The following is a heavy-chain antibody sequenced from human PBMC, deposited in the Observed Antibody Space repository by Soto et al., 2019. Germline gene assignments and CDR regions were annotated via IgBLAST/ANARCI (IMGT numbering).Heavy chain of an antibody. CDR1: GFTFSSYA. V-gene: IGHV3-21*06. Sequence: GGSLRLSCAASGFTFSSYAMSWVRQAPGKGLEWVSSIGSSGNDIYYADSVKGRFSISRDNAENSLFLQMNSLRAEDTAVYYCASGVYAFDFRGQGTMVTVSS. CDR2: IGSSGNDI. J-gene: IGHJ3*01. CDR3: ASGVYAFDF. D-gene: IGHD2-8*01.